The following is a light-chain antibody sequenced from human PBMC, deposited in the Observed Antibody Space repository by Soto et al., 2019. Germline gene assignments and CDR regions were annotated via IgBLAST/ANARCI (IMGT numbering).Light chain of an antibody. CDR2: DAS. CDR3: QQFNNYPLT. V-gene: IGKV1D-13*01. Sequence: AIQFTQSPSSLSASVGDSVTITCRASQGISSALAWYQQKPGKAPKLLIYDASSLESGVPSRFSGSGSGTDFTLTISSLQPEDFATYYCQQFNNYPLTVGQGTRREIK. J-gene: IGKJ5*01. CDR1: QGISSA.